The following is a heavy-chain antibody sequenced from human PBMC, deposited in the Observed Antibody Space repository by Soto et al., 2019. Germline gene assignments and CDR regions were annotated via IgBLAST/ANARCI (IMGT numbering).Heavy chain of an antibody. D-gene: IGHD1-1*01. V-gene: IGHV3-23*01. CDR2: ISCSGSST. CDR3: AKGDPNWKQFNRYFYL. J-gene: IGHJ2*01. CDR1: GFTFSDYV. Sequence: EVQLMESGGGLVQPGGSLRLSCAASGFTFSDYVMSWVRQAPGKGLEWVSGISCSGSSTYYADSVKGRLTISRDNSKNTLYLHMNCLRGEDTAVYYCAKGDPNWKQFNRYFYLWGRGTLVTFCS.